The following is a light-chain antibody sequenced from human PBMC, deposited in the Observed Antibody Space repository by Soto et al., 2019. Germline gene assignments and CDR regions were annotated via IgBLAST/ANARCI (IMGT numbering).Light chain of an antibody. CDR2: DAS. CDR1: QSISSW. CDR3: QQYNSYSTT. V-gene: IGKV1-5*01. J-gene: IGKJ5*01. Sequence: DIHMSQSPSTLSASVGYRVTITCRASQSISSWLAWYQQKTGKAPKLLIYDASSLESGVPSRFSGSGSGTEFTLTISSLQPDDFETYYCQQYNSYSTTFGQGTRLEIK.